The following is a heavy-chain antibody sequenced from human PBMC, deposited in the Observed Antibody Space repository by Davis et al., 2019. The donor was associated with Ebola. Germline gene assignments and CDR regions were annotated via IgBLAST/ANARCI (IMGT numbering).Heavy chain of an antibody. CDR2: ISSTSYYI. CDR3: AKAYYDYSNYGYYYYGMDV. CDR1: GSTFSAHT. Sequence: GESLKISCAASGSTFSAHTMNWVRQAPGKGLEWVSSISSTSYYINYADSVKGRFTISRDNAKNSLYLQMNSLRAEDTALYYCAKAYYDYSNYGYYYYGMDVWGKGTTVTVSS. D-gene: IGHD4-11*01. J-gene: IGHJ6*04. V-gene: IGHV3-21*04.